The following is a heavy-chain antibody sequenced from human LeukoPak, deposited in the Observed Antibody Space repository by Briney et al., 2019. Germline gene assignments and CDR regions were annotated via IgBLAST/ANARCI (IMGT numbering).Heavy chain of an antibody. CDR1: GYTFTAYH. D-gene: IGHD1-1*01. CDR3: ARGVTETTTGLTKFDP. CDR2: VNPNSGDT. Sequence: GASVKVSCKASGYTFTAYHIHWVRQAPGQGLEWVGWVNPNSGDTHYAQSFQGRVTMTRDTSISTVYMDMSRLTSDDAAANYCARGVTETTTGLTKFDPWGQGTLVTVSS. V-gene: IGHV1-2*02. J-gene: IGHJ5*02.